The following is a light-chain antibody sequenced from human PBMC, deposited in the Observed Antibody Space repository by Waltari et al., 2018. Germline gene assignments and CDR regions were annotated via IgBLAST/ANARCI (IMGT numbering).Light chain of an antibody. CDR3: QSTDSSSTYTV. V-gene: IGLV3-25*03. CDR1: TLPKLY. J-gene: IGLJ3*02. Sequence: SYDLTQPPSLSVSPGQTATIDCSGETLPKLYAYWYQQKPGQAPLLVIFKDTERPSGIPERFSGSSSGTTVTLTISGVRAEDEGDYYCQSTDSSSTYTVFGGGTKLTVL. CDR2: KDT.